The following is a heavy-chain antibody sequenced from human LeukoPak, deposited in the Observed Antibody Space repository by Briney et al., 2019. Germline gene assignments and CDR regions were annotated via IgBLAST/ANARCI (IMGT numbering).Heavy chain of an antibody. CDR2: INPNSGGT. V-gene: IGHV1-2*02. Sequence: ASVKVSCKASGYTFTSYAMNWVRQAPGQGLEWMGWINPNSGGTNYAQKFQGRVTMTRDTSMSTAYMELNWLRSDDTAVYYCARVVGATTWVDYWGQGTLVTVSS. D-gene: IGHD1-26*01. J-gene: IGHJ4*02. CDR3: ARVVGATTWVDY. CDR1: GYTFTSYA.